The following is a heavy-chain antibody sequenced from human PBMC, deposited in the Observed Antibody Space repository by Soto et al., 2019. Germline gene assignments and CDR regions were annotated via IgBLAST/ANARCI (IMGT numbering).Heavy chain of an antibody. CDR3: ARHQYYYDSSGYSPFYYYYGMDV. CDR1: GYSFTSYW. J-gene: IGHJ6*02. Sequence: GESLKISCKGSGYSFTSYWIGWVRQMPGKGLEWMGIIYPGDSDTRYSPSFQGQVTISADKSISTAYLQWSSLKASDTAMYYCARHQYYYDSSGYSPFYYYYGMDVWGQGTTVTVS. V-gene: IGHV5-51*01. CDR2: IYPGDSDT. D-gene: IGHD3-22*01.